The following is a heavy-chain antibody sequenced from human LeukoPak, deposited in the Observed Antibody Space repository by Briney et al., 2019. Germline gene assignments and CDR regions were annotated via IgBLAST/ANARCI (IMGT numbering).Heavy chain of an antibody. CDR3: ARGTEMTGTLKDLDY. V-gene: IGHV1-2*02. J-gene: IGHJ4*02. CDR2: INPNSGGT. CDR1: GYTFTGYY. Sequence: ASVKVSCKASGYTFTGYYMHWVRQAPGQGLEWMGWINPNSGGTNYAQKFQGRVTMTRDTSISTAYMELSRLRSDDTAVYYCARGTEMTGTLKDLDYWGQGTLVTVSS. D-gene: IGHD3-9*01.